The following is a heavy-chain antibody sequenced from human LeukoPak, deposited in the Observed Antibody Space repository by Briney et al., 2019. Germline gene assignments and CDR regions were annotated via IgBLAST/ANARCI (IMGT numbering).Heavy chain of an antibody. CDR2: ISWDSDTI. CDR3: ARDRSRVMASFDY. CDR1: GFTFDDYA. Sequence: GGSLRLSCTASGFTFDDYAMHWVRQAPGKGLEWVSSISWDSDTIGYADSVKGRFTISRDNAKNSLYLQMNSLRAEDTAVYYCARDRSRVMASFDYWGQGTLVTVSS. V-gene: IGHV3-9*01. D-gene: IGHD2-8*01. J-gene: IGHJ4*02.